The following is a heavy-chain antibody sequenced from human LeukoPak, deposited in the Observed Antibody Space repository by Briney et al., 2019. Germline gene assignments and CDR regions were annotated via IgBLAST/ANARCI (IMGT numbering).Heavy chain of an antibody. V-gene: IGHV1-2*02. D-gene: IGHD3-9*01. CDR2: INPNSGGT. Sequence: GASVKVSCKASGYTFTGYYIHWVRQAPGQGLEWMGWINPNSGGTNYAQKFQGRVTMTRDTSIGTAYMELSRLRSDDTAVYYCARDSLRYFDWSDMDVWGKGTTVTISS. CDR1: GYTFTGYY. J-gene: IGHJ6*03. CDR3: ARDSLRYFDWSDMDV.